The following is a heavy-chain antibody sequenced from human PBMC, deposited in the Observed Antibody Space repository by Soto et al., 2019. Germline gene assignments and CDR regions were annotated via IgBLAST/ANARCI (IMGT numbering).Heavy chain of an antibody. CDR3: ARSMNYDFWSGYRFDY. V-gene: IGHV5-51*01. Sequence: PGESLKISCKGSGYSFTNYWIGWVRQMPGKGLEWMGIIYPGDSDIRYSPSFQGQVTISADKSISTAYLHWSSLKASDTAMYYCARSMNYDFWSGYRFDYWGQGTAVTVS. D-gene: IGHD3-3*01. CDR2: IYPGDSDI. CDR1: GYSFTNYW. J-gene: IGHJ4*02.